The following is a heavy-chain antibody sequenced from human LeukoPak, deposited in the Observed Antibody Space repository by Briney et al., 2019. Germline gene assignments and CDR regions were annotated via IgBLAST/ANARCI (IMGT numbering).Heavy chain of an antibody. CDR2: FDPEDGET. CDR3: ATKYDSSGLITPPLFDY. J-gene: IGHJ4*02. D-gene: IGHD3-22*01. CDR1: GYTFTGYY. V-gene: IGHV1-24*01. Sequence: ASVKVSCKASGYTFTGYYIHWVRQAPGKGLEWMGGFDPEDGETIYAQKFQGRVTMTEDTSTDTAYMELSSLRSEDTAVYYCATKYDSSGLITPPLFDYWGQGTLVTVSS.